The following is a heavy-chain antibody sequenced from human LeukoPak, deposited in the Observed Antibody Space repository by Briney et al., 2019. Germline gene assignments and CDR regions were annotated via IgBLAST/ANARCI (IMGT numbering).Heavy chain of an antibody. CDR1: GYTFTSYY. J-gene: IGHJ4*02. Sequence: ASVKVSCKASGYTFTSYYMHWVRQAPGQGLEWMGIINPSGGTTSYAQKFQGRVTVTRDMSTSTVYMELSSLRSDDTAVYYCARDGGSGRYYYDYWGQGTLVTVSS. D-gene: IGHD6-19*01. V-gene: IGHV1-46*01. CDR3: ARDGGSGRYYYDY. CDR2: INPSGGTT.